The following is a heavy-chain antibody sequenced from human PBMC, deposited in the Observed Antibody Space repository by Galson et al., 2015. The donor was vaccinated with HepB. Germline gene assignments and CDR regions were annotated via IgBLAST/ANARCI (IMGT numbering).Heavy chain of an antibody. J-gene: IGHJ4*02. CDR3: NAYYYDSSGYHTLDY. CDR1: GGTLSSYA. Sequence: SAQVSCKASGGTLSSYAISWVRQAPGQGLEWMGGIIPIFGTANYAQKFQGRVTITADKSTSTAYMELSSLRSEDTAVYYCNAYYYDSSGYHTLDYWGQGTLVTVSS. V-gene: IGHV1-69*06. D-gene: IGHD3-22*01. CDR2: IIPIFGTA.